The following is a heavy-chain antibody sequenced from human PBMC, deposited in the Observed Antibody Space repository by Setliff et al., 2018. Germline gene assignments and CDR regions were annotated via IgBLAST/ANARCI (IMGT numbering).Heavy chain of an antibody. CDR2: IIPVFRTA. J-gene: IGHJ6*02. CDR1: GGTFRTDG. D-gene: IGHD2-21*02. V-gene: IGHV1-69*05. CDR3: TRVGDVPYYYYGLDV. Sequence: SVKVSCKASGGTFRTDGFSWVRQAPGQGLEWMGRIIPVFRTANYAQKFQGRVTMTTDTSTATAYMELRSLTSDDTAIYYCTRVGDVPYYYYGLDVWGQGTTVTVSS.